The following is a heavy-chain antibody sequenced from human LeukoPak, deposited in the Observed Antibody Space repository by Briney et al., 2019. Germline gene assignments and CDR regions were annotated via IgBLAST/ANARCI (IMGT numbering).Heavy chain of an antibody. CDR1: GGSMNSYY. D-gene: IGHD6-6*01. CDR2: IYYSGST. V-gene: IGHV4-59*01. CDR3: ARIIAARFDY. Sequence: SETLSLTCTVSGGSMNSYYRSWIRQPPGKGLEWIGYIYYSGSTNYNPSLKSRVTISVDTSKNQFSLKLSSVTAADTAVYYCARIIAARFDYWGQGILVTVSS. J-gene: IGHJ4*02.